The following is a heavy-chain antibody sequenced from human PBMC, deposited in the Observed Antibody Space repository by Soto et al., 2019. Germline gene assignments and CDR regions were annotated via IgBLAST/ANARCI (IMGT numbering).Heavy chain of an antibody. Sequence: QLQLQESGPGLVKPSETLSLTCAVSGGSISSSSYYWGWIRQPPGKGLEWIGNFYYGGSTYYNPSLKSRVTISVDTSKKQFSLKLSSVTAADTAVYYCASLARYCTNGVCYTFYFDYWGQGTLVTVSS. CDR3: ASLARYCTNGVCYTFYFDY. D-gene: IGHD2-8*01. CDR1: GGSISSSSYY. CDR2: FYYGGST. J-gene: IGHJ4*02. V-gene: IGHV4-39*01.